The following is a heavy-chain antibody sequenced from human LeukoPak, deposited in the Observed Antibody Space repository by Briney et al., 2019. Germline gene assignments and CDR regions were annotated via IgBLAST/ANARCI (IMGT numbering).Heavy chain of an antibody. D-gene: IGHD4-23*01. Sequence: GGSLRPSCAASGFTFSSYSMNWVRQAPGKGLEWISSISSSSSYIYYADSVKGRFTISRDNAKNSLYLQMNSLRAEDTAVYYCARALVTPGYFDYWGQGTLVTVSS. CDR2: ISSSSSYI. J-gene: IGHJ4*02. V-gene: IGHV3-21*01. CDR1: GFTFSSYS. CDR3: ARALVTPGYFDY.